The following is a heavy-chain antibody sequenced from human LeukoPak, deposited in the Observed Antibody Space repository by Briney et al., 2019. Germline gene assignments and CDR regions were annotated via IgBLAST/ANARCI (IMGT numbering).Heavy chain of an antibody. D-gene: IGHD3-3*01. CDR1: GGSISSGSYY. V-gene: IGHV4-61*02. Sequence: PSETLSLTCTVSGGSISSGSYYWSWIRQPAGKGLEWIGRIYTSGSTNCNPSLKSRVTISVDSSKNQFSLKLSSVTAADTAVYYCARSFGVVLDYWGQGTLVTVSS. CDR2: IYTSGST. CDR3: ARSFGVVLDY. J-gene: IGHJ4*02.